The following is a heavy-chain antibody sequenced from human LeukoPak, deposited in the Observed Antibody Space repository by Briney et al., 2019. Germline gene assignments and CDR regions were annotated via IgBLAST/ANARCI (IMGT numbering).Heavy chain of an antibody. CDR1: GFSFSSFA. CDR2: IRSNGATA. V-gene: IGHV3-23*01. Sequence: RTGGSLRLSCAASGFSFSSFAMTWVRQAPRKGLEWVSTIRSNGATAYNADPVKGRFTISRDNSKNTVYLQMNSLRVEDTAIYYCARGQEFDDGVFDSWGQGTLVTVSS. CDR3: ARGQEFDDGVFDS. J-gene: IGHJ4*02. D-gene: IGHD1-1*01.